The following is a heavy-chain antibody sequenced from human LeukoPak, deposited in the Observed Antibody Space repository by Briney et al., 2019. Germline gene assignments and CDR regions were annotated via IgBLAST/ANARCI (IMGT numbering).Heavy chain of an antibody. D-gene: IGHD2-2*01. Sequence: KSGGSLRLSCAASGFTFSNAYMNWVRQAPGKGLEWVGRIKPKTDGETTEYAAPVKDRFSISRDDSKSMMYLQMNSLKTEDTAVYYCAKLWTSYCSSTSCYFDYWGRGTLVTVSS. CDR1: GFTFSNAY. J-gene: IGHJ4*02. CDR3: AKLWTSYCSSTSCYFDY. V-gene: IGHV3-15*07. CDR2: IKPKTDGETT.